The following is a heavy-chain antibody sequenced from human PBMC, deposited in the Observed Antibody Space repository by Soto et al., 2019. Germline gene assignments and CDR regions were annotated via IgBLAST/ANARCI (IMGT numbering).Heavy chain of an antibody. CDR1: GYTFTDYY. CDR2: INPNSGGT. Sequence: ASVKVSCKASGYTFTDYYMHWVRQAPGQGLEWMGCINPNSGGTIYAQKFQGRVTMTGDTSISTAYMELSRLRSDDTAMYYCARARGTAVSELYHYYGMDVWGQGTTVTVYS. CDR3: ARARGTAVSELYHYYGMDV. D-gene: IGHD4-4*01. V-gene: IGHV1-2*02. J-gene: IGHJ6*02.